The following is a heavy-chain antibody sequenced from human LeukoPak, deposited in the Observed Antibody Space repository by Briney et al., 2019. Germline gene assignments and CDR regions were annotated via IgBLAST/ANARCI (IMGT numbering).Heavy chain of an antibody. Sequence: SETLSLTCAVYGGSFSAYFWSLIRQPPGKGLEWIGEINQSGSTNYNPSLKSRVTISLDTSKNQFSLRLSSVTAADTAVYYCARHRQITVVNGEFGYWGQGTLVTVSS. V-gene: IGHV4-34*01. CDR2: INQSGST. CDR3: ARHRQITVVNGEFGY. J-gene: IGHJ4*01. D-gene: IGHD4-23*01. CDR1: GGSFSAYF.